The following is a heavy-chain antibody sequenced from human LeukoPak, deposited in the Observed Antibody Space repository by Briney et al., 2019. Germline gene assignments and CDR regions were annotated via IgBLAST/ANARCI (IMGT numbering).Heavy chain of an antibody. CDR3: ARDFRRVLPTFDY. Sequence: GGSLRLSCAASGFTFSSYWMSWVRQAPGRGLEWVANIKQDGSEKYYVDSVKGRFTISRDNAKNSLYLQMNSLRAEDTAVYYCARDFRRVLPTFDYWGQGTLVTVSS. CDR1: GFTFSSYW. D-gene: IGHD3-10*01. CDR2: IKQDGSEK. J-gene: IGHJ4*02. V-gene: IGHV3-7*01.